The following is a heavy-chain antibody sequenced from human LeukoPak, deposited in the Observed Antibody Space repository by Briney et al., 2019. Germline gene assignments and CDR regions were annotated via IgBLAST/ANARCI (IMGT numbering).Heavy chain of an antibody. CDR1: GGSITSHN. Sequence: SETLSLTCTVSGGSITSHNWSWIRRPPGKGLEWIGHISYSGSTKYNPSIKSRVTISIGTSKSQFSLQLSSVTAADTADYFCARDLLPDCSNGVCPIIDLWGKGTTVVVSS. J-gene: IGHJ6*04. D-gene: IGHD2-8*01. CDR2: ISYSGST. CDR3: ARDLLPDCSNGVCPIIDL. V-gene: IGHV4-59*11.